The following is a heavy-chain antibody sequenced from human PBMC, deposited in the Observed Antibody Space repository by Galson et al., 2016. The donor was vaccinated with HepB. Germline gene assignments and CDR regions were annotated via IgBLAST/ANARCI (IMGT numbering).Heavy chain of an antibody. CDR1: GFTFESYA. J-gene: IGHJ1*01. D-gene: IGHD3-10*01. V-gene: IGHV3-9*01. CDR2: INWNRGIK. Sequence: SLRLSCAASGFTFESYAMHWVRQAPGKGLEWVSGINWNRGIKAYADSVRGRFSISGDNAKNSLYLQMNSLRAGDTALYYRTKDRNPDTLLSLDGWGQGTLVTVSS. CDR3: TKDRNPDTLLSLDG.